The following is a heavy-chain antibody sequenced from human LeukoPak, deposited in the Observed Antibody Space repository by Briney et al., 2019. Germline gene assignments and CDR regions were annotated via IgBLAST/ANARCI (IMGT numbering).Heavy chain of an antibody. D-gene: IGHD2-2*01. Sequence: SQTLSLTCTVSGGSISSGGYYWSWIRQHPGKGLEWIGYIYYSGSTYYNPSLKSRVTISVDTSKNQFSLKLSSVTAADTAVYYCARGSPAAIFPFDYWGQGTLVTVSS. CDR3: ARGSPAAIFPFDY. J-gene: IGHJ4*02. CDR2: IYYSGST. V-gene: IGHV4-31*03. CDR1: GGSISSGGYY.